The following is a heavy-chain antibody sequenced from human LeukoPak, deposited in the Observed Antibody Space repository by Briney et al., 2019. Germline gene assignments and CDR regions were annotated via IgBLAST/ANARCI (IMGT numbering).Heavy chain of an antibody. CDR2: IYYSGST. J-gene: IGHJ6*03. Sequence: PSETLSLTCTVSGDSISPSSYYWGWIRQPPEKGLEWIGSIYYSGSTYYNPSLKSRVSISVDTSKNQFSLRLNSPTATDTAVYYCARHHAHYFYYMAVWGKGTTVIVSS. CDR1: GDSISPSSYY. V-gene: IGHV4-39*01. CDR3: ARHHAHYFYYMAV.